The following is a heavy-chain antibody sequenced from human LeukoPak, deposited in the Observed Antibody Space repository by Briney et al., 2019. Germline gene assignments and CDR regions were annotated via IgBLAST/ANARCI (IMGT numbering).Heavy chain of an antibody. V-gene: IGHV1-8*02. CDR1: GYTFTSYD. CDR2: MNPNSGNT. Sequence: EASVKVSCKASGYTFTSYDINWVRQATGQGLEWMGWMNPNSGNTGYAQKFQGRVTMTRDMSTSTVYMELSSLRSEDTAVYYCARAQYTVVPAASFDYWGQGTLVTVSS. D-gene: IGHD2-2*01. CDR3: ARAQYTVVPAASFDY. J-gene: IGHJ4*02.